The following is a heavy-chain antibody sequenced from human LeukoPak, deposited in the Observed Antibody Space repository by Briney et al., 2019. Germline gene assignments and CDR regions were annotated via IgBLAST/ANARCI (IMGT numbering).Heavy chain of an antibody. CDR3: ARDQTLVAIGASGY. J-gene: IGHJ4*02. CDR1: GFKFSGYW. CDR2: IKQDGDDK. V-gene: IGHV3-7*01. D-gene: IGHD2/OR15-2a*01. Sequence: GGSLRLSCAASGFKFSGYWMTWVRHTPGKGPEWVANIKQDGDDKYYADSVRGRFTISRDNVRNSLYLQMNSLRAEDTGIYYCARDQTLVAIGASGYWGQGTLVTVSS.